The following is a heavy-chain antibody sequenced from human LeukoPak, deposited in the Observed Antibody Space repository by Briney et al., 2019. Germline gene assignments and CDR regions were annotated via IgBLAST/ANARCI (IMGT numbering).Heavy chain of an antibody. J-gene: IGHJ1*01. D-gene: IGHD1-26*01. Sequence: GGSLRLSCAASGFTVSSNYMSWVRQAPGKGLEWVSVIYSGGSTYYADSVKGRFTISRDNAKNSLYLQMNSLRAEDAAVYYCARGSCWDIGAQYFQHWGQGTLVTVSS. V-gene: IGHV3-53*01. CDR1: GFTVSSNY. CDR2: IYSGGST. CDR3: ARGSCWDIGAQYFQH.